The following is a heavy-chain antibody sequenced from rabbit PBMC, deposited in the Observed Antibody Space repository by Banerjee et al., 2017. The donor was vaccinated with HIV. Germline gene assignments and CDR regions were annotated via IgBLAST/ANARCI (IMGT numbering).Heavy chain of an antibody. CDR1: GFSFSSSYY. CDR2: IYAGSSRGT. CDR3: VREGL. J-gene: IGHJ4*01. V-gene: IGHV1S45*01. Sequence: QEQLEESGGDLVKPEGSLTLTCTVSGFSFSSSYYMCWVRQAPGKGLEWIGCIYAGSSRGTWYASWAKVRFTISKTSSTTVTLQMTSLTAAYTASYFCVREGLWGPGTLFTVS.